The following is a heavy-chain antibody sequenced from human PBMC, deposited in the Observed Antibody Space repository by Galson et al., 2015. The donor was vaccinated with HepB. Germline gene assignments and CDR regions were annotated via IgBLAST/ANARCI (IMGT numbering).Heavy chain of an antibody. CDR2: ISVYNGNT. CDR1: GYTFTSYG. D-gene: IGHD2-2*01. CDR3: ARGGYCSSTSCYSGTYYYYGMDV. J-gene: IGHJ6*02. Sequence: SVKVSCKASGYTFTSYGISWVRQAPGQGLEWMGWISVYNGNTNYAQKLQGRVTMTTDTPTSTAYMELRSLRSDDTAVYYCARGGYCSSTSCYSGTYYYYGMDVWGQGTTVTVSS. V-gene: IGHV1-18*01.